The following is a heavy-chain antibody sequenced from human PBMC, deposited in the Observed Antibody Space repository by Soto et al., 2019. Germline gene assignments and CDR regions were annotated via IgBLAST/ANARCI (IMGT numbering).Heavy chain of an antibody. Sequence: PXESLKISFKGSGYYCPSYWIGWVRQMPGKGLEWMGIFYPGDSDTRYSPSFQGQVTISADRSISTAYLQWSSLKPSDTAMYYCARQGNGAEGFDYWGQGTLVTVSS. CDR3: ARQGNGAEGFDY. J-gene: IGHJ4*02. CDR2: FYPGDSDT. CDR1: GYYCPSYW. D-gene: IGHD4-17*01. V-gene: IGHV5-51*01.